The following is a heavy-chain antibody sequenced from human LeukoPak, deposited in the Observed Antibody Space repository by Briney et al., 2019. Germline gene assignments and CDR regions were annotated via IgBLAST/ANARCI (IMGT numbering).Heavy chain of an antibody. CDR2: IYSGGST. V-gene: IGHV3-53*01. Sequence: GGSLRLSCAASGFTVSSNYMSWVRQAPGKGLEWVLVIYSGGSTYYADSVKGRFTISRDNSKNTLYLQMNSLRAEDTAVYYCARALSGSYFEWGYWGQGTLVTVSS. J-gene: IGHJ4*02. CDR3: ARALSGSYFEWGY. CDR1: GFTVSSNY. D-gene: IGHD1-26*01.